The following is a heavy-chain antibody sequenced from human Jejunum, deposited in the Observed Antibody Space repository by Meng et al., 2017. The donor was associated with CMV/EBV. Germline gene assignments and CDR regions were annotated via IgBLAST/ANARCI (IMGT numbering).Heavy chain of an antibody. CDR3: ARGIYFDWSYAYYGMDV. V-gene: IGHV1-8*01. D-gene: IGHD3-9*01. Sequence: TFTSSDINWVRQATGQGLEWMGWINPTSGNTGYAQKFQGRVTMTRNTSISAAYMELSSLRSEDTAVYYCARGIYFDWSYAYYGMDVLGQGPTVTVSS. CDR2: INPTSGNT. CDR1: TFTSSD. J-gene: IGHJ6*02.